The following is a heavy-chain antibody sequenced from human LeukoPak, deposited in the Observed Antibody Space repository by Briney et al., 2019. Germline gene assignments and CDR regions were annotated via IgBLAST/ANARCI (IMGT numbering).Heavy chain of an antibody. CDR1: GFTVSSNY. Sequence: GGSLRLSCAASGFTVSSNYMSWVRQAPGKGLEWVSVIYSGGSTYYADSVKGRFTISRDNSKNTLYLQMNSLRAEDTAVYYCSRFGVVTSYYYYGMDVWGQGTTVTVSS. J-gene: IGHJ6*02. CDR3: SRFGVVTSYYYYGMDV. V-gene: IGHV3-66*01. D-gene: IGHD3-3*01. CDR2: IYSGGST.